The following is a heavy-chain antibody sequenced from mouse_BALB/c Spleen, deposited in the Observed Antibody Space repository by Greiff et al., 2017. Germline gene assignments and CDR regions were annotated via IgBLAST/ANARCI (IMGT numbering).Heavy chain of an antibody. V-gene: IGHV2-4-1*01. Sequence: VQLQQSGPGLVQPSQSLSITCTVSGFSLTSYGVHWVRQSPGKGLEWLGVMWSGGSTDYNAAFISRLSISKDNSKSQVFFKMNSLQADDTAIYYYARKEIWTTGWFAYWGQGTLVTVSA. D-gene: IGHD2-12*01. CDR2: MWSGGST. CDR3: ARKEIWTTGWFAY. CDR1: GFSLTSYG. J-gene: IGHJ3*01.